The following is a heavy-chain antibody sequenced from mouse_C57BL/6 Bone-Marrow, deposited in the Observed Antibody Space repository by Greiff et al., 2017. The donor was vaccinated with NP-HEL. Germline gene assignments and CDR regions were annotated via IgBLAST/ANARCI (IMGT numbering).Heavy chain of an antibody. V-gene: IGHV1-61*01. CDR3: ARYRDSFDY. CDR2: IYPSDSET. Sequence: VQLQQPGAELVRPGSSVKLSCKASGYTFTSYWMDWVKQRPGQGLEWIGNIYPSDSETHYNQKFKDKATLTVDKSSSTAYMQLSSLTSEDSAVYYCARYRDSFDYWGQGTTLTVSS. CDR1: GYTFTSYW. J-gene: IGHJ2*01.